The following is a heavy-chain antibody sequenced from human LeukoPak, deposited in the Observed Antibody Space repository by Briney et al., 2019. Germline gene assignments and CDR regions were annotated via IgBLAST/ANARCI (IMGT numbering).Heavy chain of an antibody. V-gene: IGHV1-8*01. CDR1: GYTFTSYD. J-gene: IGHJ4*02. D-gene: IGHD3-3*01. Sequence: GASVKVSCKASGYTFTSYDINWVRQATGQGLEWMGWMNPNSGNTGYAQKFQGRVTMTRNTSISTAYMELSSLSSEDTAVYYCAGGFYDFWSGYPKYYFDYWGQGTLVTVSS. CDR2: MNPNSGNT. CDR3: AGGFYDFWSGYPKYYFDY.